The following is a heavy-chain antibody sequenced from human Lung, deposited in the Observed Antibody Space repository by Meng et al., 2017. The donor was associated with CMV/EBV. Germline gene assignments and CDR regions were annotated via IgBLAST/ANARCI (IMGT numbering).Heavy chain of an antibody. CDR3: ARVKGTTGPAYYFDY. CDR1: GSSIRPGYY. J-gene: IGHJ4*02. D-gene: IGHD4-11*01. V-gene: IGHV4-38-2*02. Sequence: GSLRLSCSVSGSSIRPGYYWAWVRQPPGKGLEWIGSIFRSGTTYYNPSLKSRVTVSVDTSSSQFFLRLSSVTATDTAVYYCARVKGTTGPAYYFDYWGRGTLVTVSS. CDR2: IFRSGTT.